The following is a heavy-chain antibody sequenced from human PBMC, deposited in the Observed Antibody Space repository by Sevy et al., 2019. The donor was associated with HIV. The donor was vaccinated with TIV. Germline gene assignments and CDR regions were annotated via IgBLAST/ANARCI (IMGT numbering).Heavy chain of an antibody. D-gene: IGHD5-12*01. CDR2: ISISSGTI. CDR1: GFTFSTYN. V-gene: IGHV3-48*02. J-gene: IGHJ4*02. CDR3: ATGGRDRYNY. Sequence: GGSLRLSCAASGFTFSTYNMNWVRQAPGKGLEWVSYISISSGTIYYADSVKGRFTISRDNAKNSLYLQMNSLRDEDTAVYYCATGGRDRYNYWGQGTLVTVSS.